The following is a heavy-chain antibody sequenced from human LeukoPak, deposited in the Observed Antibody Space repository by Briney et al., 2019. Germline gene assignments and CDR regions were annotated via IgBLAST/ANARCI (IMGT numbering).Heavy chain of an antibody. Sequence: PGGSLRLSCAASGFSFYDYGMSGVRQAPGKGLEWVSGINWNGGSTGYADSVRGRFTISRGNAKNSLFLQMIRLRAEDTALYYCAKDSSGYYDGAFDIWGQGTMVTVSS. J-gene: IGHJ3*02. CDR3: AKDSSGYYDGAFDI. CDR2: INWNGGST. D-gene: IGHD3-22*01. V-gene: IGHV3-20*04. CDR1: GFSFYDYG.